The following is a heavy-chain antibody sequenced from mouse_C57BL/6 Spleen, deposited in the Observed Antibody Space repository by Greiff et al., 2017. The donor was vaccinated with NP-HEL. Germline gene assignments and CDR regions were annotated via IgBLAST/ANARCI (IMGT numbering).Heavy chain of an antibody. CDR2: IRNKANGYTT. J-gene: IGHJ3*01. V-gene: IGHV7-3*01. CDR1: GFTFTDYY. CDR3: ARYTGTGFAY. D-gene: IGHD4-1*01. Sequence: EVKLQESGGGLVQPGGSLSLSCAASGFTFTDYYMSWVRQPPGKALEWLGFIRNKANGYTTEYSASVKGRFTISRDKSQSILYLQMNALRAEDSATYYCARYTGTGFAYWGQGTLVTVSA.